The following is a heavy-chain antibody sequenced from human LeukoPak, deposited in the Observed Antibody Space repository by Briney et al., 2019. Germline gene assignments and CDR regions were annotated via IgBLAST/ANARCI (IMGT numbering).Heavy chain of an antibody. CDR1: GFTFSIYS. Sequence: GGSLRLSCAASGFTFSIYSMNWVRQAPGKGLEWVSYISTSSSTIYYADSVKGRFTISRDNAKNSLYLQMNSLRAEGTAVYYCARTDRQYSGGTEDYWGQGTLVTVSS. J-gene: IGHJ4*02. V-gene: IGHV3-48*04. CDR3: ARTDRQYSGGTEDY. CDR2: ISTSSSTI. D-gene: IGHD5-12*01.